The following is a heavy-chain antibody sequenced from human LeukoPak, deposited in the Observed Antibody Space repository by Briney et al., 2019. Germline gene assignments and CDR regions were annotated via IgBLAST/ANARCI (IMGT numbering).Heavy chain of an antibody. CDR3: AREIVGATTRLDY. V-gene: IGHV4-39*07. Sequence: SETLSLTCAVSGVSISRSSYYWGWIRQPPGKGLEWIGEINHSGSTNYNPSLKSRVTISVDTSKNQFSLKLSSVTAADTAVYYCAREIVGATTRLDYWGQGTLVTVSS. CDR2: INHSGST. CDR1: GVSISRSSYY. J-gene: IGHJ4*02. D-gene: IGHD1-26*01.